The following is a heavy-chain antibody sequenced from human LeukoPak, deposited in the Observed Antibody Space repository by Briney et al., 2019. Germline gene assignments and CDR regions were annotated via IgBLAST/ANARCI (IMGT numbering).Heavy chain of an antibody. CDR1: GFTFSSYE. D-gene: IGHD6-13*01. V-gene: IGHV3-48*03. CDR3: ASTIEIAAAGTGSSDY. J-gene: IGHJ4*02. Sequence: PGGSLRLSCAASGFTFSSYEMNWVRQAPGKGLEWVSYISSSGSTMYYADSVKGRFTISRDNAKNSLYLQMNSLRAEDTAVYYCASTIEIAAAGTGSSDYWGQGTLVTVSS. CDR2: ISSSGSTM.